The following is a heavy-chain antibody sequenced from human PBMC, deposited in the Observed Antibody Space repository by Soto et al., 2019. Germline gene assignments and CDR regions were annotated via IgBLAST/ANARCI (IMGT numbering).Heavy chain of an antibody. CDR2: IIPIFGTA. CDR1: GGTFSSYA. V-gene: IGHV1-69*01. J-gene: IGHJ5*02. CDR3: ARGVAAAVEANWFDP. Sequence: QVQLVQSGAEVKKPGSSVKVSCKASGGTFSSYAISWVRQAPGQGLEWLGGIIPIFGTANYAQKFQGRVTITADESTSTAYMELSSLRAEDTAVYYCARGVAAAVEANWFDPWGQGTLVTVSS. D-gene: IGHD6-13*01.